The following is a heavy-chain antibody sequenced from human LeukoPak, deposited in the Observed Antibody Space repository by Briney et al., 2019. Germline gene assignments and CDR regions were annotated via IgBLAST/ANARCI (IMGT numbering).Heavy chain of an antibody. V-gene: IGHV3-48*03. J-gene: IGHJ4*02. CDR2: ISSSGSTI. Sequence: GGSLRLSCAASGFTFSSYEMNWVRQAPGKGLEWVSYISSSGSTIYYADSVKGRFTISRDNAKNSLYLQMNSLRAEDTAVYYGAREGGGWDIGSFDYWGQGTLVTVSS. CDR1: GFTFSSYE. D-gene: IGHD1-26*01. CDR3: AREGGGWDIGSFDY.